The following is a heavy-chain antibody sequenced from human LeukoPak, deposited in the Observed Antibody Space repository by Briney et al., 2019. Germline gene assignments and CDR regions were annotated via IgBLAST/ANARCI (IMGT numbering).Heavy chain of an antibody. V-gene: IGHV3-21*01. CDR1: GFTFSGST. Sequence: PGGSLRLSCAASGFTFSGSTMNWVRQAPGKGLEWVSFISTSSSYIYYADSVKGRFTISRDNAKNSLYLQMNSLRAEDTAVYYCARDGMYYDFWSGYPWAGGADAFDIWGQGTMVTVSS. J-gene: IGHJ3*02. D-gene: IGHD3-3*01. CDR2: ISTSSSYI. CDR3: ARDGMYYDFWSGYPWAGGADAFDI.